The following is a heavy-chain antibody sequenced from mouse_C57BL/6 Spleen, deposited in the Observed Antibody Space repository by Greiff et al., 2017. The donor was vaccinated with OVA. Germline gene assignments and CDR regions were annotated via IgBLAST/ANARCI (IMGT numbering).Heavy chain of an antibody. CDR3: AREGGPPPFDV. V-gene: IGHV1-82*01. CDR1: GYAFSSSW. D-gene: IGHD1-1*02. J-gene: IGHJ1*03. CDR2: IYPGDGDT. Sequence: QVQLQQSGPELVKPGASVKISCKASGYAFSSSWMNWVKQRPGKGLEWIGRIYPGDGDTNYNGKFKGKATLTADKSSSTAYMQLSSLTSEDSAVYFCAREGGPPPFDVWGTGTTVTVSS.